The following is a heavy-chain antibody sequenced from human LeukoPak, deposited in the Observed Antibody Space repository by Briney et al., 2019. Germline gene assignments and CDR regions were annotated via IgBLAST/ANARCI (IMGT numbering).Heavy chain of an antibody. D-gene: IGHD3-9*01. CDR2: IYHSGST. V-gene: IGHV4-38-2*02. CDR1: GYSISSGYY. Sequence: SETLSLTCSVSGYSISSGYYWGWIRQPPGKGLEWIASIYHSGSTYYNPYLKSRVTISVDTSKNQFSLKLSSVTATDTAVYYCARDGRIRYPVTNWFDPWGQGTLVTVSS. J-gene: IGHJ5*02. CDR3: ARDGRIRYPVTNWFDP.